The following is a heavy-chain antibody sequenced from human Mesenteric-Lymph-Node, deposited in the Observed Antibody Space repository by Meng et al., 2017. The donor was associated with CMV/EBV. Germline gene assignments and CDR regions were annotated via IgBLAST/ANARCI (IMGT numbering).Heavy chain of an antibody. D-gene: IGHD2/OR15-2a*01. CDR3: ARGRGTTHKGNWFDP. J-gene: IGHJ5*02. CDR2: MNPNSGNT. Sequence: ASVKVSCKASGYTFTSYGISWVRQAPGQGLEWMGWMNPNSGNTGYAQKFQGRVTMTRNTSITTAYMELSSLRSEDTAVYYCARGRGTTHKGNWFDPWGQGTLVTVSS. CDR1: GYTFTSYG. V-gene: IGHV1-8*02.